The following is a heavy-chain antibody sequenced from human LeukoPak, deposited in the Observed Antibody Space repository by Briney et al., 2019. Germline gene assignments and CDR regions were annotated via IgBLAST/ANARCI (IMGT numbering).Heavy chain of an antibody. Sequence: GGSLRLSCAASGFTFSSYWMIWVRQAPGKGLEWVANIKQDGSEKNYVDSVKGRFTISRDNAKNSLYLQMNSLRAEDTAVYHCARFSIAASARDAFDIWGQGTMVTVSS. D-gene: IGHD6-13*01. CDR1: GFTFSSYW. CDR3: ARFSIAASARDAFDI. V-gene: IGHV3-7*01. CDR2: IKQDGSEK. J-gene: IGHJ3*02.